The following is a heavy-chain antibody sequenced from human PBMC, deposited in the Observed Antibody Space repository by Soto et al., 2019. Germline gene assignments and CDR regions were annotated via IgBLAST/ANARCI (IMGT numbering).Heavy chain of an antibody. J-gene: IGHJ3*02. Sequence: ASVKVSFKASVYTFTTYGISWVQQAPGHGLEWMVWISAYNGNTNYAQNLHGRVTTTTDTSPSTTYMELRSLRSNDTAVYYFERDCYYEILTGYYSGCFDNWGQEKMLTLSS. CDR1: VYTFTTYG. V-gene: IGHV1-18*01. CDR2: ISAYNGNT. CDR3: ERDCYYEILTGYYSGCFDN. D-gene: IGHD3-9*01.